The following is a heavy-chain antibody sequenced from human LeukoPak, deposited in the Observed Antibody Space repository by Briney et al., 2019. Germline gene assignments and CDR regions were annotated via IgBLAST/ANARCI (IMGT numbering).Heavy chain of an antibody. D-gene: IGHD5-12*01. CDR2: VSFDGRKQ. V-gene: IGHV3-30*18. CDR1: GFTFHYYG. J-gene: IGHJ4*02. Sequence: GGSLRLSCAASGFTFHYYGMNWVRQAPGKGLEWVALVSFDGRKQYYVDSVKGRFTISRDDSQKTLFLQMNSLRVEDTAIYYCAKDGPDIVATLEGYWGQGTLVTVSS. CDR3: AKDGPDIVATLEGY.